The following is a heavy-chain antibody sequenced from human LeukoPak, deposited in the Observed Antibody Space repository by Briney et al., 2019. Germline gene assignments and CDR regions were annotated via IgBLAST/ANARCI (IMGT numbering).Heavy chain of an antibody. V-gene: IGHV3-30*02. CDR3: AKGYGDYGAPYYYYYMDV. Sequence: GGSLRLSCAASAFTFSYYGMHWVRQAPGKGLEWVAFIRYDGSNKYYADSVKGRFTISRDNYKNTLYLQMNSLRAEDTAVYYCAKGYGDYGAPYYYYYMDVWGKGTTVTVSS. CDR1: AFTFSYYG. J-gene: IGHJ6*03. CDR2: IRYDGSNK. D-gene: IGHD4-17*01.